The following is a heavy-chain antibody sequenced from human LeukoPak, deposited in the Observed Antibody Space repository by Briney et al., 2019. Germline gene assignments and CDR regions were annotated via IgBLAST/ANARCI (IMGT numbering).Heavy chain of an antibody. D-gene: IGHD6-13*01. J-gene: IGHJ5*02. CDR1: GGTFSSYA. Sequence: GASVKVSCKASGGTFSSYAISWVRQAPGQGLEWMGGIIPIFGTANYAQKFQGRVTITTDESTSTAYMELSSLRSEDTAVYYCARKVGIAAAEDNWFDPWGQGTLVTVSS. CDR2: IIPIFGTA. CDR3: ARKVGIAAAEDNWFDP. V-gene: IGHV1-69*05.